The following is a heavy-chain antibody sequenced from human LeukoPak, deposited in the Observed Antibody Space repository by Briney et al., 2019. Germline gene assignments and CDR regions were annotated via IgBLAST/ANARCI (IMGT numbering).Heavy chain of an antibody. CDR2: INPSGGST. J-gene: IGHJ3*02. D-gene: IGHD3-3*01. CDR3: ASSVLEWLVFDI. CDR1: GGTFSSYA. Sequence: ASVKVSCKASGGTFSSYAISWVRQAPGQGLEWMGIINPSGGSTSYAQKFQGRVTMTRDMSTSTVYMELSSMRSEDTAVYYCASSVLEWLVFDIWGQGTMVTVSS. V-gene: IGHV1-46*01.